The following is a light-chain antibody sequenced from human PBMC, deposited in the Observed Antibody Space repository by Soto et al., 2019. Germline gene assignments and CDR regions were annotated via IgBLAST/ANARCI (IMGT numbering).Light chain of an antibody. J-gene: IGKJ2*03. CDR2: GGS. V-gene: IGKV3-20*01. CDR3: QQFDSSRVYS. CDR1: QSVTSTY. Sequence: PGERATLSCRASQSVTSTYLAWYQQKPDQSPRLIIYGGSTRASGFPDRFSGGGSGTDFTLTISRLEPEDSAVYYCHCQQFDSSRVYSFGPGNKLEI.